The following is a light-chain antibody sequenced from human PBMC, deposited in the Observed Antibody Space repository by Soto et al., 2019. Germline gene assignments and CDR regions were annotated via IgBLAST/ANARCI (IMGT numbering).Light chain of an antibody. CDR3: CSYVGSTTYV. CDR1: SNDVGRYNQ. J-gene: IGLJ1*01. Sequence: QSALTHPASVSGSPGQSITISCTGSSNDVGRYNQVSWYQQHPGKAPKVMIYEGSQRPSGVSNRFSGSKSGNTASLTISGIQAEYVAEYYCCSYVGSTTYVFGTVT. V-gene: IGLV2-23*01. CDR2: EGS.